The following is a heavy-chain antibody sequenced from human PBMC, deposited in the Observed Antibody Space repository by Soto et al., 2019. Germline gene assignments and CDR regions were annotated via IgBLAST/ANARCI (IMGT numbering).Heavy chain of an antibody. D-gene: IGHD3-3*01. V-gene: IGHV3-48*03. Sequence: EVQLVESGGGLVQPGGSLRLSCAASGFTFSSYEMNWVRQAPGKGLEWVSYISSSGSTIYYADSVKGRFTISRDNAKNSLYMQMNSLRAEDTAVYYCARGGYDFWSGPIDYWGQGTLVTVSS. CDR1: GFTFSSYE. J-gene: IGHJ4*02. CDR2: ISSSGSTI. CDR3: ARGGYDFWSGPIDY.